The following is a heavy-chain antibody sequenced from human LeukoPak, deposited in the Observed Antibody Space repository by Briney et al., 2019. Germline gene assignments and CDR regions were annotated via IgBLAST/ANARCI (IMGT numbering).Heavy chain of an antibody. Sequence: GGSLRLSCAASGFTLSTYGMHWVRQAPGKGLEWVAVISYDGSNKYYTDSVKGRFTISRDNAKNSLYLQMNSLRAEDTAVYYCAREAYDILTGYRSYWYFDLWGRGTLVTVSS. CDR1: GFTLSTYG. V-gene: IGHV3-30*03. CDR3: AREAYDILTGYRSYWYFDL. CDR2: ISYDGSNK. D-gene: IGHD3-9*01. J-gene: IGHJ2*01.